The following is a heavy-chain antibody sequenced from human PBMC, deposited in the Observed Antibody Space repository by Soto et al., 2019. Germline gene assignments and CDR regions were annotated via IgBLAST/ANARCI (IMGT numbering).Heavy chain of an antibody. D-gene: IGHD6-13*01. V-gene: IGHV2-26*01. J-gene: IGHJ4*02. CDR2: IFSNDEK. Sequence: QVTLKESGPVLVKPTETLTLTCTVSGFSLSNARMGVSWIRQPPGKALEWLAHIFSNDEKSYSTSLKSRLIISKDTSKSQVVLTMTNMDPVDTATYYCARGLHSSSWYYFDYWGQGTLVTVSS. CDR1: GFSLSNARMG. CDR3: ARGLHSSSWYYFDY.